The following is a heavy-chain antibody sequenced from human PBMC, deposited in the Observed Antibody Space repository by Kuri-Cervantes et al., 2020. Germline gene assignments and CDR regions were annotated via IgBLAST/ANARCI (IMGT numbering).Heavy chain of an antibody. CDR1: GFTFGSYA. CDR2: ISGSGGST. CDR3: ANPPYYDFWSGYYRAGYYYGMDV. V-gene: IGHV3-23*01. J-gene: IGHJ6*02. Sequence: GGSLRLSCAASGFTFGSYAMSWVRQAPGKGLEWVSAISGSGGSTYYADSVKGRFTISRDNSKNTLYLQMNSLRAEDTAVYYCANPPYYDFWSGYYRAGYYYGMDVWGQGTTVTVSS. D-gene: IGHD3-3*01.